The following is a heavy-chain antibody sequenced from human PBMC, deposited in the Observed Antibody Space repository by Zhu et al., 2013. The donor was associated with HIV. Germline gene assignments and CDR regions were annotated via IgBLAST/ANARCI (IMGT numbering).Heavy chain of an antibody. CDR2: ISAYNGNT. Sequence: QVQLVQSGAEVKKPGSSVKVSCKASGGTFSSYGISWVRQAPGQGLEWMGWISAYNGNTNYAQKLQGRVTMTTDTSTSTAYMELRSLRSDDTAVYYCARDWGVVPAASEGFKNYYYYYYMDVWGKGTTVTVSS. D-gene: IGHD2-2*01. CDR3: ARDWGVVPAASEGFKNYYYYYYMDV. J-gene: IGHJ6*03. V-gene: IGHV1-18*01. CDR1: GGTFSSYG.